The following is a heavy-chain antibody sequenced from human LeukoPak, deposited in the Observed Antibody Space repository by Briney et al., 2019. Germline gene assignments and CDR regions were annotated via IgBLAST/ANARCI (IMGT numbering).Heavy chain of an antibody. CDR2: MNPNSGNT. Sequence: GSVEVSCKASGYTFTNYDINWVRQATGQGPEWMGWMNPNSGNTGYAQKFQGRVTMTRNTSISTAYMELSSLTTEDTAVYYCAVCKRRYWFDPWGQGTLVTVSS. J-gene: IGHJ5*02. V-gene: IGHV1-8*01. CDR1: GYTFTNYD. CDR3: AVCKRRYWFDP. D-gene: IGHD6-25*01.